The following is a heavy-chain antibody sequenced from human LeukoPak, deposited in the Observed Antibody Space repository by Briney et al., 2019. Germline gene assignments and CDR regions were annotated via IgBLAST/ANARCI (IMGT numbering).Heavy chain of an antibody. Sequence: GASVKVSCKASGYTFTSYDINWVRQATGQGLEWMGWMNPNSGNTGYAQKFQGRVTTTRNTSISTAYMEVSSLRSEDTAVYYCARRIAARRVHAFDIWGQGTMVTVSS. V-gene: IGHV1-8*01. J-gene: IGHJ3*02. CDR2: MNPNSGNT. D-gene: IGHD6-6*01. CDR3: ARRIAARRVHAFDI. CDR1: GYTFTSYD.